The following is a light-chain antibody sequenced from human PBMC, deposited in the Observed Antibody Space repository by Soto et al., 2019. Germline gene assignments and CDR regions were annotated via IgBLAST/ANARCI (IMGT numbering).Light chain of an antibody. CDR2: DVS. Sequence: QSAPTQPASVSGSHGQAITISCSRTSSDVGAFNYVSCYQQHPGKAPKLMIYDVSNRPSGVSNRFSGSKSGNTASLTISGLRAEDEADYYCNSYTSNNTYVFGTGTKVTVL. CDR1: SSDVGAFNY. J-gene: IGLJ1*01. CDR3: NSYTSNNTYV. V-gene: IGLV2-14*03.